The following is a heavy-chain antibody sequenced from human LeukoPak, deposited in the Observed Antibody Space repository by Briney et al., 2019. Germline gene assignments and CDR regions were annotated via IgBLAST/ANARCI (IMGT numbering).Heavy chain of an antibody. Sequence: PSETLSLTCTISGGSISSYYWSWIRQPPGKGLEWIGYIYYSGSTNYNPSLKSRVTISVDTSKNQFSLKLSSVTAADTAVYYCARAGSQQLVHGVCGFDPWGQGTLVTVSS. CDR2: IYYSGST. CDR1: GGSISSYY. CDR3: ARAGSQQLVHGVCGFDP. D-gene: IGHD6-13*01. V-gene: IGHV4-59*01. J-gene: IGHJ5*02.